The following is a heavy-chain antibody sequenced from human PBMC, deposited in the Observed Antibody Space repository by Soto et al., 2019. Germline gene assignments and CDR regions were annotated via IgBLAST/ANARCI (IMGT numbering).Heavy chain of an antibody. CDR1: GFTFSGYS. V-gene: IGHV3-7*01. CDR2: IKQDGSEK. Sequence: GGSLRLACAASGFTFSGYSMSWVRQAPGKGLEWVANIKQDGSEKYYVASVKGRFTISRDNAKNSVYLQMNSLRADDTAVYYCARQRGCDYWGQGTLVTVSS. D-gene: IGHD1-1*01. CDR3: ARQRGCDY. J-gene: IGHJ4*02.